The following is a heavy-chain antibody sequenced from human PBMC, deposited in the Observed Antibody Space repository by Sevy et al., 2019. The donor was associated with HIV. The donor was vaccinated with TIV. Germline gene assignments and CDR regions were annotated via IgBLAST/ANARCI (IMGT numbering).Heavy chain of an antibody. J-gene: IGHJ6*02. CDR2: ISGSGGST. CDR1: GFTLRSYV. D-gene: IGHD2-15*01. CDR3: ASPGTGGTYCYYYYGMDV. V-gene: IGHV3-23*01. Sequence: GGSLRLSCAVSGFTLRSYVMSWVRQAPGKGLEWVSGISGSGGSTYYADSVKGRFTISRDNSKNTLYLQMNSLRAEDTAVYYCASPGTGGTYCYYYYGMDVWGQGTTVTVSS.